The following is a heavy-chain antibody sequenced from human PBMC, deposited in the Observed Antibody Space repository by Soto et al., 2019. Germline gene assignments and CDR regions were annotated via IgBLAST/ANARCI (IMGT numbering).Heavy chain of an antibody. J-gene: IGHJ4*02. CDR3: ARDLDYYDSSGYCFDY. D-gene: IGHD3-22*01. CDR2: ISSSSSYI. Sequence: GGSLRLSCAASGFTFSSYSMNWVRQAPGKGLEWVSSISSSSSYIYYADSVKGRFTISRDNAKNSLYLQMNSLRAEDTAVYYCARDLDYYDSSGYCFDYWGQGTLVTVSS. CDR1: GFTFSSYS. V-gene: IGHV3-21*01.